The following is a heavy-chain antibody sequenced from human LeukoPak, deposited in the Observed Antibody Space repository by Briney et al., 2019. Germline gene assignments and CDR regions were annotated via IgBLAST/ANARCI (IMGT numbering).Heavy chain of an antibody. D-gene: IGHD6-19*01. V-gene: IGHV4-59*01. CDR2: IYYSGST. J-gene: IGHJ3*02. CDR1: GGSISSYY. Sequence: SETLSLTCTVSGGSISSYYWSWIRQPAGKGLEWIGYIYYSGSTNYNPSLKSRVTISVDTSKNQFSLKLSSVTAADTAVYYCARASEGPVAVNDAFDIWGQGTMVTVSS. CDR3: ARASEGPVAVNDAFDI.